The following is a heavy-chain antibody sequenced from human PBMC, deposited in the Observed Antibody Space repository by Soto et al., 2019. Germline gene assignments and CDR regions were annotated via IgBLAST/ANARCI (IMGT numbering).Heavy chain of an antibody. V-gene: IGHV1-2*02. CDR2: INPNSGGT. J-gene: IGHJ4*02. D-gene: IGHD3-10*01. CDR1: GYTFTGYY. Sequence: ASVKVSCKASGYTFTGYYMHWVRQAPGQGLEWMGWINPNSGGTNYAQKFQGRVTMTRDTSINTAYMELSRLRSDDTAVYYCARDLSYGSGSLCDWGQGTLVTVSS. CDR3: ARDLSYGSGSLCD.